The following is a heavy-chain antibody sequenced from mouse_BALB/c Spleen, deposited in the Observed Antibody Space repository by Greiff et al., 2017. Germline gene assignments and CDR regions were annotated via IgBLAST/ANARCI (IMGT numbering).Heavy chain of an antibody. CDR1: GYSITSGYY. CDR2: ISYDGSN. V-gene: IGHV3-6*02. D-gene: IGHD1-1*01. Sequence: EVKLVESGPGLVKPSQSLSLTCSVTGYSITSGYYWNWIRQFPGNKLEWMGYISYDGSNNYNPSLKNRISITRDTSKNQFFLKLNSVTTEDTATYDCARDHTTVFSPFAYWGQGTLVTVSA. CDR3: ARDHTTVFSPFAY. J-gene: IGHJ3*01.